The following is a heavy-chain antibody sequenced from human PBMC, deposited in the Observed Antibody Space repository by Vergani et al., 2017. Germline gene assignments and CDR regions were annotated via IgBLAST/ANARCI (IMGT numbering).Heavy chain of an antibody. CDR1: GFTFSDFS. CDR3: AGPQGTSAYYYGGFDY. Sequence: EVQLVESGGGLVKPGGSLRLSCAASGFTFSDFSMSWVRQAPGKGLEWVSGISGQNFRTHYADSVKGRFTISRDNSKNTLSLQMNSLTAEDTAIYYCAGPQGTSAYYYGGFDYWGQGILVTVSS. J-gene: IGHJ4*02. D-gene: IGHD3-22*01. V-gene: IGHV3-23*04. CDR2: ISGQNFRT.